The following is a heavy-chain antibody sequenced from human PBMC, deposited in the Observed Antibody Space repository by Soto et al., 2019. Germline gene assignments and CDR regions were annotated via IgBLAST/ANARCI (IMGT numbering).Heavy chain of an antibody. J-gene: IGHJ4*02. Sequence: QLQLQESGSGLVKPSQTLSLTCAVSGDSISRGAFSWSWIRQPPGKGLEWIGYIYQSGNTYYHPSLTSRVTISLERSKNQFSLKLSSVTAADTAVSYCASGIKGLQIDFWGQGTLVTVSS. D-gene: IGHD4-4*01. CDR3: ASGIKGLQIDF. CDR2: IYQSGNT. V-gene: IGHV4-30-2*01. CDR1: GDSISRGAFS.